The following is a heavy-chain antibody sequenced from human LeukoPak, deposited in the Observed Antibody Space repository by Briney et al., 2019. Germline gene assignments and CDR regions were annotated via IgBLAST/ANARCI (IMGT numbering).Heavy chain of an antibody. J-gene: IGHJ4*02. V-gene: IGHV4-59*08. D-gene: IGHD2-15*01. CDR1: GGSISSYY. CDR3: ARLYCSGGSCYFDY. Sequence: SETLSLTCTASGGSISSYYWSWIRQPPGKGLEWVGYIYYSGSTNYNPSLKSRVTISVDTSKNQFSLKLSSVTAADTAVYYCARLYCSGGSCYFDYWGQGTLVTVSS. CDR2: IYYSGST.